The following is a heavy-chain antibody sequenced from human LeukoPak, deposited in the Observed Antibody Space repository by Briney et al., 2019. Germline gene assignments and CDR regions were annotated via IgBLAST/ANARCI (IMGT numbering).Heavy chain of an antibody. CDR3: ARNQYR. Sequence: GGSLRLSCAASGFPFSSYWMSGVRHPTGKGVEWVANINRDGSEKNCVDSTKGRFTISRDNTQNSLYLQMNSLGVEDTAVYYCARNQYRWGQGILVTV. J-gene: IGHJ4*02. CDR2: INRDGSEK. CDR1: GFPFSSYW. D-gene: IGHD2-2*01. V-gene: IGHV3-7*01.